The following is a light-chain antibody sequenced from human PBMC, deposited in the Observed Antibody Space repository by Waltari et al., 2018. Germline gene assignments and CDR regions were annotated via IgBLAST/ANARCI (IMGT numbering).Light chain of an antibody. V-gene: IGKV3-20*01. J-gene: IGKJ4*01. CDR1: QSVTSIS. Sequence: EIVLTQSPGTLSLSPCDRATLSCRASQSVTSISLTWYQQKFGQAPRLLIYGTSSRATGIPDRFSGSGSGTDFTLTISRLEPEDFAVYYCQQYDGEVVTFGGGTKVEI. CDR3: QQYDGEVVT. CDR2: GTS.